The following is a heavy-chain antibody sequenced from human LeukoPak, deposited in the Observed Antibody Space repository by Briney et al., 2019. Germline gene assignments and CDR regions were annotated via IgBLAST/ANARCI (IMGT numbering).Heavy chain of an antibody. Sequence: KSSETLSLTCTVSGGSISSSSYYWGWIRQPPGKGLEWIGSIYYSGSTYYNPSLKSRVTISVDTSKNQFSLKLSSVTAADTAVYYCARTRIGSLWFGELFDYWGQGTLVTVSS. CDR3: ARTRIGSLWFGELFDY. D-gene: IGHD3-10*01. CDR1: GGSISSSSYY. V-gene: IGHV4-39*07. CDR2: IYYSGST. J-gene: IGHJ4*02.